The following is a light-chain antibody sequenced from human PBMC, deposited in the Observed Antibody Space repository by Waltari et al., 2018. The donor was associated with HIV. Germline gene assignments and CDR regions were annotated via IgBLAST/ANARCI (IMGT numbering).Light chain of an antibody. CDR2: AVT. V-gene: IGLV2-23*02. Sequence: QSALTQPASVSGSPGQSITISCTGTSSDVGSYKLVSWYQQYPGKVPKLMIYAVTKRPSGVSNRFSGSKSGNTASLTIAGLQAEDEADYYCCSYAGSRTYVFGTGTKVPVL. J-gene: IGLJ1*01. CDR1: SSDVGSYKL. CDR3: CSYAGSRTYV.